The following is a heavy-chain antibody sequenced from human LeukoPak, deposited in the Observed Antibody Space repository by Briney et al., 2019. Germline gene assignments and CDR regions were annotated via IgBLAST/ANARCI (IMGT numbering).Heavy chain of an antibody. Sequence: GGSLRLSCAASGFTFSDYFMSWIRQAPGKGLEWVSYISSSGSTIYYADSVKGRFTISRDNAKNSLYLQMNSLRAEDTAVYYCARDKGIMVPAFDIWGQGTMVTVSS. V-gene: IGHV3-11*01. J-gene: IGHJ3*02. CDR2: ISSSGSTI. D-gene: IGHD2-8*01. CDR1: GFTFSDYF. CDR3: ARDKGIMVPAFDI.